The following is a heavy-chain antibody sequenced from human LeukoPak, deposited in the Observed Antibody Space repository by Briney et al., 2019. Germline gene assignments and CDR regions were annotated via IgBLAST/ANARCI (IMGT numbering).Heavy chain of an antibody. D-gene: IGHD4-11*01. CDR2: IYYSEST. CDR1: GGSISSYY. Sequence: SETLSLTCTVSGGSISSYYWSWIRQPPGKGLEWIGYIYYSESTNYNPSLKSRVTISVDTSKNQFSLKLSSVTAADTAVYYCARDRIGYSNYRPQNWFDPWGQGTLVAVSS. CDR3: ARDRIGYSNYRPQNWFDP. J-gene: IGHJ5*02. V-gene: IGHV4-59*01.